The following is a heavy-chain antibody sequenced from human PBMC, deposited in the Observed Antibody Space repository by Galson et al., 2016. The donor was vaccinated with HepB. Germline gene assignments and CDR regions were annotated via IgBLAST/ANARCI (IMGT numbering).Heavy chain of an antibody. Sequence: SVKVSCKASGDTFSKYTITWVRQAPGQGPEWMGRIIPMLDVANYAQRFQGRVTITADRSTSTAYMELRSLTYEDTALYYCARWRDCSVGTCYPGPLDAFVLWGQGTLVTVSS. CDR1: GDTFSKYT. CDR3: ARWRDCSVGTCYPGPLDAFVL. D-gene: IGHD2-15*01. J-gene: IGHJ3*01. CDR2: IIPMLDVA. V-gene: IGHV1-69*02.